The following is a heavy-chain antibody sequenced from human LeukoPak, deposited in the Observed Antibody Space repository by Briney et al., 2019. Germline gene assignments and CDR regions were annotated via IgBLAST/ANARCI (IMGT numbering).Heavy chain of an antibody. CDR1: GGTLSSYA. CDR3: ARGVGLGHQLLYYYYYYMDV. D-gene: IGHD2-2*01. V-gene: IGHV1-69*13. CDR2: IIPIFGTA. J-gene: IGHJ6*03. Sequence: SVKVSCKASGGTLSSYAISWVRQAPGQGLEWMGGIIPIFGTANYAQKFQGRVTITADESTSTAYMELSSLRSEDTAMYYCARGVGLGHQLLYYYYYYMDVWGKGTTVTVSS.